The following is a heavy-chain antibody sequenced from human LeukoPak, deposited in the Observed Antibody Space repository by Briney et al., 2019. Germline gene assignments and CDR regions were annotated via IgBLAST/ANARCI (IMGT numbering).Heavy chain of an antibody. V-gene: IGHV4-38-2*02. J-gene: IGHJ4*02. CDR1: GYSISSGYY. CDR3: ARDEPFDY. Sequence: SETLSLTCTVSGYSISSGYYWGWIRQPPGKGLEWIGSIYYSGSTYYNPSLKSRVTISVDTSKNQFSLKLSSVTAADTAVYYCARDEPFDYWGQGTLVTVSS. D-gene: IGHD1-14*01. CDR2: IYYSGST.